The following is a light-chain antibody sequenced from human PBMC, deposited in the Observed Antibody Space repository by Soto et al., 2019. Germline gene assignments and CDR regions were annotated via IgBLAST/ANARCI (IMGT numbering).Light chain of an antibody. J-gene: IGKJ5*01. Sequence: EIVLTQSPDTLSLSPGERATLSCRASQSVGRNYLAWYQQKPGQAPRLLIYGASSRAAGIPDRFSGSGSGTEFTLTISSLQSEDFAVYYCQQYNNWPITFGQGTRLEIK. CDR1: QSVGRN. CDR3: QQYNNWPIT. V-gene: IGKV3D-15*01. CDR2: GAS.